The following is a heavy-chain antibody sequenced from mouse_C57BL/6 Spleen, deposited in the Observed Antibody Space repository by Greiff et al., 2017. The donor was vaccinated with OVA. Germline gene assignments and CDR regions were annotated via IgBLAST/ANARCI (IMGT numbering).Heavy chain of an antibody. Sequence: VNLVESGPGLVQPSQSLSITCTVSGFSLTSYGVHWVRQSPGKGLEWLGVIWRGGSTDYNAAFMSRLSITKDNSKSQVFFKMNSLQADDTAIYYCAKKGSNYGYAMDYWGQGTSVTVSS. CDR3: AKKGSNYGYAMDY. D-gene: IGHD1-1*01. V-gene: IGHV2-5*01. CDR1: GFSLTSYG. CDR2: IWRGGST. J-gene: IGHJ4*01.